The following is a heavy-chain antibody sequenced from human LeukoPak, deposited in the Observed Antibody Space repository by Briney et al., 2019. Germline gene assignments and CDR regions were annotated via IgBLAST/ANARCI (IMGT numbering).Heavy chain of an antibody. D-gene: IGHD3-22*01. J-gene: IGHJ4*02. CDR3: ARSGYYYDSSGYLAHDY. CDR2: IYTSGST. V-gene: IGHV4-4*07. CDR1: GGSISSYY. Sequence: SETLSLTCTVSGGSISSYYWSWIRQPAGKGLEWIGRIYTSGSTNYNPSLKSRVTMSVDTSKNQFSLKLSSVTAADTAVYYCARSGYYYDSSGYLAHDYWGQGTLVTVSS.